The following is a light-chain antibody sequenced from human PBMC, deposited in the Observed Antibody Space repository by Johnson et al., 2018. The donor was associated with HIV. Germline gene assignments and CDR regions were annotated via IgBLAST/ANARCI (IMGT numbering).Light chain of an antibody. Sequence: QSLLTQPPSVSAAPGQKVTISCSGRSSNIGNAYVSWYQLLPGTAPKLLIYDNNKRPSGIPDRFSGSKSGTSATLGITGLQTGDEADYYCGTWDSSLNSYVFGTGTKVTVL. J-gene: IGLJ1*01. CDR1: SSNIGNAY. CDR2: DNN. V-gene: IGLV1-51*01. CDR3: GTWDSSLNSYV.